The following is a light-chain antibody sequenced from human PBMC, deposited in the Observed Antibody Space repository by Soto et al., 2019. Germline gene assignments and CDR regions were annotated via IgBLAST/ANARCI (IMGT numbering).Light chain of an antibody. CDR1: QSIGTW. V-gene: IGKV1-5*01. CDR3: QQSFRTPYT. J-gene: IGKJ2*01. Sequence: DIQVTQSPSTLSASVGDRVTITCGASQSIGTWLAWYQQKPGKAPKLLIFDASTLESGVPSRFSGSGSGTDFTLAISALLPEDFATYYCQQSFRTPYTFGQGTDLEI. CDR2: DAS.